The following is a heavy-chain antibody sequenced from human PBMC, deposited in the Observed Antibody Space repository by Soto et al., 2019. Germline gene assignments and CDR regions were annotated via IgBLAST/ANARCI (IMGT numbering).Heavy chain of an antibody. D-gene: IGHD2-21*01. Sequence: QVQLVQSGAEVKKPGSSVKVSCKASGGTFSSYTISWVRQAPGQGLEWMGRIIPILGIANYAQKFQGRVTITADKATSTAYMELSSLRSEDTAVYYCASNGWASCGGDCQNRGDYWGQGTLVTVSS. CDR3: ASNGWASCGGDCQNRGDY. V-gene: IGHV1-69*02. J-gene: IGHJ4*02. CDR2: IIPILGIA. CDR1: GGTFSSYT.